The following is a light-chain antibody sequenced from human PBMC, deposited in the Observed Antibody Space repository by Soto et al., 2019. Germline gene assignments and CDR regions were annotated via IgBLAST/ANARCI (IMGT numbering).Light chain of an antibody. J-gene: IGLJ1*01. CDR3: SSYTSSNTLHV. Sequence: QSALTQPASVSGSPGQSITISCTGTSSDVGDNNYVSWYQQHPGKAPKLMIYDVTHRPSGISNRFSGSKSGNTASLTISGLQAEDEADYYCSSYTSSNTLHVFGTGTKVTVL. CDR1: SSDVGDNNY. CDR2: DVT. V-gene: IGLV2-14*01.